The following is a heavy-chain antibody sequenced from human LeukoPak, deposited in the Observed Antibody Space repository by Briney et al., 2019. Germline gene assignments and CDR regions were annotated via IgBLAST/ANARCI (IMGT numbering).Heavy chain of an antibody. V-gene: IGHV1-69*04. Sequence: SVKVSCKASGGTFSSYAISWVRQAPGQGLEWMGRIIPILGIANYAQKFRGRVTITADKSTSTAYMELSSLRSEDTAVYYCARGVYCSGGSCSEYFQHWGQGTLVTVSS. J-gene: IGHJ1*01. CDR1: GGTFSSYA. D-gene: IGHD2-15*01. CDR3: ARGVYCSGGSCSEYFQH. CDR2: IIPILGIA.